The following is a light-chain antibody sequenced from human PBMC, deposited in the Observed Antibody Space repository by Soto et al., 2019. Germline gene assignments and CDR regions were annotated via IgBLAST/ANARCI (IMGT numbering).Light chain of an antibody. J-gene: IGKJ3*01. CDR2: YAS. V-gene: IGKV3-15*01. CDR3: QHSSNWPPT. CDR1: ESVHRN. Sequence: EMVMTQSPATLSVSPGERVTLSCRASESVHRNLAWYQQKPGQGPSLLIYYASTRATGVPDRFTGSGSGTEVTLTISSLQSEDFGVYHCQHSSNWPPTFGPGTKVEIK.